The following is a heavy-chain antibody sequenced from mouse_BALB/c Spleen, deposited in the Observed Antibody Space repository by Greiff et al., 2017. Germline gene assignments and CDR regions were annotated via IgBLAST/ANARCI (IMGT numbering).Heavy chain of an antibody. CDR2: INSNGGST. Sequence: EVMLVASGGGLVQPGGSLKLSCAASGFTFSSYGLSWVRQTPDKRLELVATINSNGGSTYYPDSVKGRFTISRDNAKNTLYLQMSSLKSEDTAMYYCASNYPYYAMDYWGQGTSVTVSS. V-gene: IGHV5-6-3*01. D-gene: IGHD2-1*01. J-gene: IGHJ4*01. CDR3: ASNYPYYAMDY. CDR1: GFTFSSYG.